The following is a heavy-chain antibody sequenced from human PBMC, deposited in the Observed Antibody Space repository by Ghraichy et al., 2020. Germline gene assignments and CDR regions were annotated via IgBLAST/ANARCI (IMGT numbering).Heavy chain of an antibody. D-gene: IGHD2-8*01. CDR3: ARRGTLGYCTNGVCYPSGMDV. V-gene: IGHV4-39*01. CDR2: IYYSGST. J-gene: IGHJ6*02. CDR1: GGSISSSSYY. Sequence: SETLSLTCTVSGGSISSSSYYWGWIRQPPGKGLEWIGGIYYSGSTYYNPSLKSRVTISVDTSKNQFSLKLSSVTAADTAVYYCARRGTLGYCTNGVCYPSGMDVWGQGTTVTVSS.